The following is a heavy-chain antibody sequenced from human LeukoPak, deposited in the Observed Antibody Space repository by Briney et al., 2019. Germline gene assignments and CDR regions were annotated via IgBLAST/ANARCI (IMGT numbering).Heavy chain of an antibody. V-gene: IGHV4-39*01. J-gene: IGHJ4*02. D-gene: IGHD3-22*01. Sequence: SETLSLTCTVSGGSISSTTYYWAWIRQPPGKGLEWIGSIYKTGSTNYSPSLKSPVFISVDTSNNQFSLNLSSVTAADPAVYYCARGLQYYYDSSLDYWGQGTLVTVSS. CDR1: GGSISSTTYY. CDR2: IYKTGST. CDR3: ARGLQYYYDSSLDY.